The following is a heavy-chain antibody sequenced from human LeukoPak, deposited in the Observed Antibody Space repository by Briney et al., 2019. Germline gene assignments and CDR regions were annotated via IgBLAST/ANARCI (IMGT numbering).Heavy chain of an antibody. Sequence: GGSLRLSCAASGFIFSNAYMKWVRQAPGKGLEWVGRIKSKTEGGTIDYAAPVKGRFTISRDDSKNMVYLQMNSLKTGDTAVYYCTTDAGYSSGWYNYWGQGILVTVSS. J-gene: IGHJ4*02. V-gene: IGHV3-15*01. CDR2: IKSKTEGGTI. CDR3: TTDAGYSSGWYNY. CDR1: GFIFSNAY. D-gene: IGHD6-19*01.